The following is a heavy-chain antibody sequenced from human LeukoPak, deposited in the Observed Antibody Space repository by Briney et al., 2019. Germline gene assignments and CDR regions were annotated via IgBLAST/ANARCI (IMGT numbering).Heavy chain of an antibody. D-gene: IGHD6-13*01. CDR1: GGSISSSSYY. J-gene: IGHJ4*02. CDR2: IYYSGST. CDR3: ARGRYLTTLGGAAAGFLDS. Sequence: SETLSLTCTVSGGSISSSSYYWGWIRQPPGTGLEWIGSIYYSGSTYYNPSLKRRVTISVDTSQKQFSLRLTSVTAADTAVYYCARGRYLTTLGGAAAGFLDSWGQGTLVTVSS. V-gene: IGHV4-39*07.